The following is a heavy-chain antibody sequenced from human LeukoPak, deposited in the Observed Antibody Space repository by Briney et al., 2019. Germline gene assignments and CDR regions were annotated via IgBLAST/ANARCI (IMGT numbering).Heavy chain of an antibody. CDR1: GGSINNYY. J-gene: IGHJ6*02. D-gene: IGHD3-10*01. Sequence: SETLSLTCTVSGGSINNYYWSWIWQSAGKGLQWLGRVYPSGHTNYNPSLSSRVTMSVDTSQNHFSLRLSSVTAADTGVYYCARDRRLAPLNSGSPPTEKYGMDVWGQGTTVTVSS. V-gene: IGHV4-4*07. CDR3: ARDRRLAPLNSGSPPTEKYGMDV. CDR2: VYPSGHT.